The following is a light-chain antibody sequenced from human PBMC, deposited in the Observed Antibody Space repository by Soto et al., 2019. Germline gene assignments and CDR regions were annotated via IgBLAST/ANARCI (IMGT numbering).Light chain of an antibody. V-gene: IGKV3-20*01. CDR1: QSVSSNY. Sequence: EFVLTQSPGTLSLSPGERATLSCRASQSVSSNYLAWYQQKPGQAPRLLIYGASTRATGIPDRISGSGSGTAFTLTISRLEAEDFAVYYCQQYGRSPPLMFGGGTKVELK. CDR2: GAS. CDR3: QQYGRSPPLM. J-gene: IGKJ4*02.